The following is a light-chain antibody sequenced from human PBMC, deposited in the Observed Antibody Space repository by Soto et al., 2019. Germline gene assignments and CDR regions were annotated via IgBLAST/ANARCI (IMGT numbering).Light chain of an antibody. CDR1: QSIGSW. V-gene: IGKV1-5*03. CDR2: KAS. Sequence: DIQMTQSPSTLSASVGDRVTITCRASQSIGSWLAWYQQKPGKAPTLLIYKASRLESGVPSRFSGSGSGTEFTLTISSLQPDYSATYYCQQYNSYSYTFGQGTKLEIK. J-gene: IGKJ2*01. CDR3: QQYNSYSYT.